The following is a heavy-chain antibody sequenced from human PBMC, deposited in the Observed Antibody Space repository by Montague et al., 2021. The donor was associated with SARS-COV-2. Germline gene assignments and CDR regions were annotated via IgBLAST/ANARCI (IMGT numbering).Heavy chain of an antibody. D-gene: IGHD6-19*01. CDR3: ARPGSVSGWFYLDG. J-gene: IGHJ4*02. CDR2: LSSSGST. Sequence: SETLSLTCIVSGESIDRDTYYWGWIRQSPGKGLEWIGSLSSSGSTYYNPSLRSRVTISMDTSKNHFSLKVNSVTATDTAVYFCARPGSVSGWFYLDGWGQGTLVSVSS. V-gene: IGHV4-39*02. CDR1: GESIDRDTYY.